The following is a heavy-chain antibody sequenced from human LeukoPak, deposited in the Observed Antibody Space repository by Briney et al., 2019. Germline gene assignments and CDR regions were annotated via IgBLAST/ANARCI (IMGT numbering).Heavy chain of an antibody. V-gene: IGHV4-59*01. Sequence: PSETLSLTCTVSSGFISSYYWSWLRQPPGEGREGIVYKYYRGSTNYNPSLKSRVTISVDPSKNHFSLKLSSVTAADTAVYYCARVNWDSSGHYLPHFDYWGQGTLVSVSS. CDR2: KYYRGST. J-gene: IGHJ4*02. CDR1: SGFISSYY. D-gene: IGHD3-22*01. CDR3: ARVNWDSSGHYLPHFDY.